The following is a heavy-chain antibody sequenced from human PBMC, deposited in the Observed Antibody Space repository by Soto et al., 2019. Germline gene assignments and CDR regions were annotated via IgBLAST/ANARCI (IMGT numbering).Heavy chain of an antibody. CDR2: ISGSGGST. J-gene: IGHJ4*02. CDR1: GFTFSSYA. V-gene: IGHV3-23*01. CDR3: ARDTPTLLTIAAAEGYYFDY. Sequence: HPGGSLRLSCAASGFTFSSYAMSWVRQAPGKGLEWVSAISGSGGSTYYADSVKGRFTISRDNSKNTLYLQMNSLRAEDTAVYYCARDTPTLLTIAAAEGYYFDYWGQGTLVTVSS. D-gene: IGHD6-13*01.